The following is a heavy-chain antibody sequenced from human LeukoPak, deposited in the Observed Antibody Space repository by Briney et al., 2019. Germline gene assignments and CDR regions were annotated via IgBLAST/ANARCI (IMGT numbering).Heavy chain of an antibody. CDR1: GFTFCSYG. Sequence: PGRSLRLSCAAPGFTFCSYGTHWVRQAPGKGLWWVSVISDDGSNKYYADSVKSRVTIARDNSKNTLYLQMNSLRAEDTAVYYCAKDLGPYCSGGSCFPVWFDPWGQGTLVTVSS. J-gene: IGHJ5*02. CDR2: ISDDGSNK. CDR3: AKDLGPYCSGGSCFPVWFDP. D-gene: IGHD2-15*01. V-gene: IGHV3-30*18.